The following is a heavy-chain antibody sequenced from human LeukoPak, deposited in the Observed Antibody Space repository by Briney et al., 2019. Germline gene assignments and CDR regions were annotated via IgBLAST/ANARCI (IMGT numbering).Heavy chain of an antibody. CDR3: ARVSSSRYYNWFDP. Sequence: SETLSLTCTVSGGSISSYYWSWIRQPPGKGLEWIGYIYYSGSTNYNPSLKSRVTISVDTSKNQFSLKLSSVTAADTAVYYCARVSSSRYYNWFDPWGQGTLVTVSS. V-gene: IGHV4-59*01. CDR2: IYYSGST. D-gene: IGHD6-6*01. J-gene: IGHJ5*02. CDR1: GGSISSYY.